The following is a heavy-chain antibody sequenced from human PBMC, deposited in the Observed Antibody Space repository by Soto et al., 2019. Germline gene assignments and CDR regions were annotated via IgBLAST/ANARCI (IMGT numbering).Heavy chain of an antibody. CDR2: IYHSGST. J-gene: IGHJ4*02. CDR1: GYSISSGYY. Sequence: SETLSLTCAVSGYSISSGYYWGWIRQPPGXGLEWIGSIYHSGSTYYNPSLKSRVTISVDTSKNQFSLKLSSVTAADTAVYYCARDLADQYYYDSSGYPFDYWGQGALVTVSS. CDR3: ARDLADQYYYDSSGYPFDY. D-gene: IGHD3-22*01. V-gene: IGHV4-38-2*02.